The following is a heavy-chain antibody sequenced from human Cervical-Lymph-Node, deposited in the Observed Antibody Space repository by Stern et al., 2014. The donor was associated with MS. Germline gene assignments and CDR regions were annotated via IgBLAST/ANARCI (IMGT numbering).Heavy chain of an antibody. CDR1: GVSVSSGDYY. J-gene: IGHJ4*02. CDR2: ISNSENT. V-gene: IGHV4-30-4*01. CDR3: AGRGMRMLTH. Sequence: QLQLQESGPGLVKPSETLSLTCTVSGVSVSSGDYYWTWIRQPPGKGLEWIGYISNSENTYYHPSLKSRPTMSIDTSKSQFSLTLSSVTAADTAIYYCAGRGMRMLTHWGQGILVTVSS. D-gene: IGHD3-10*01.